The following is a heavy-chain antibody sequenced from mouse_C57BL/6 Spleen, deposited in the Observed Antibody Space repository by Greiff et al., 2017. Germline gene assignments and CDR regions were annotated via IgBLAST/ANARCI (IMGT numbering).Heavy chain of an antibody. CDR2: IRNKANNHAT. V-gene: IGHV6-6*01. CDR3: TRTDGYYGFDV. D-gene: IGHD2-3*01. CDR1: GFTFSDAW. J-gene: IGHJ1*03. Sequence: GGSMKLSCAASGFTFSDAWMDWVRQSPEKGLEWVAEIRNKANNHATYYAESVKGRFTISRDDSKSSVYLQMNSLRAEDTGIYYCTRTDGYYGFDVWGTGTTVTVSS.